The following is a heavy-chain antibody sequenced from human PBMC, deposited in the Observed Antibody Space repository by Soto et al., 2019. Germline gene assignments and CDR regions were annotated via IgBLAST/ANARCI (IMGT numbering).Heavy chain of an antibody. D-gene: IGHD3-3*01. J-gene: IGHJ1*01. V-gene: IGHV4-59*01. Sequence: SETLSLTCTVSGDSFSNFYWSWIRQPPGKGLEWIGYFHCSGNSGYNPSLENRVSIGLGRSANQFSLKLSSVSAADTAIYYCARGTRAMRTSFFAXWGQGLPVTVS. CDR2: FHCSGNS. CDR3: ARGTRAMRTSFFAX. CDR1: GDSFSNFY.